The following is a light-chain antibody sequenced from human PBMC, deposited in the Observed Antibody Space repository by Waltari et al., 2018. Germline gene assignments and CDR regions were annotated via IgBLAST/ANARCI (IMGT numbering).Light chain of an antibody. CDR1: QSVGSN. CDR2: GAS. J-gene: IGKJ1*01. Sequence: EIVMTQSPATLSVSPGERATLSCRASQSVGSNVAWYQQKPGQAPRLLIYGASTRATGIPARFSGGGSGTEFTLTISSLQSEDFAVYYCQQYNNWPGGAFGQGTKVEIK. V-gene: IGKV3-15*01. CDR3: QQYNNWPGGA.